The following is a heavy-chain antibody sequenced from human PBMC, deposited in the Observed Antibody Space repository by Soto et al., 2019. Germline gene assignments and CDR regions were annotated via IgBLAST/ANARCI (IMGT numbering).Heavy chain of an antibody. J-gene: IGHJ6*02. V-gene: IGHV3-23*01. D-gene: IGHD3-10*01. CDR1: GFTFSSYA. CDR2: VSAGGDMT. CDR3: ARGDRGGSGSPASYYYSGLDV. Sequence: DVQLLESGGHLVQPGGSLRLSCAASGFTFSSYAMSWVRQAPGKGLEWVSSVSAGGDMTYYSDSVKGRFTISGDNSNNALFLQMNSLRIEDTDLYYCARGDRGGSGSPASYYYSGLDVWGQGATVTVS.